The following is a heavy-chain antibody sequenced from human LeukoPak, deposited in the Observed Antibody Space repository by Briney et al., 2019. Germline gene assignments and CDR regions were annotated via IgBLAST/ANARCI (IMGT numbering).Heavy chain of an antibody. Sequence: PGGSLRLSCAASGFTFSSYSMNWVRQAPGKGLEWVSSISSSSSYIYYADSVKGRFTFSRDNAKNSLYLQMNSLRAEDTAVYYCAREDSSGWYYFDYWGQGTLVTVSS. J-gene: IGHJ4*02. V-gene: IGHV3-21*01. CDR3: AREDSSGWYYFDY. CDR1: GFTFSSYS. CDR2: ISSSSSYI. D-gene: IGHD6-19*01.